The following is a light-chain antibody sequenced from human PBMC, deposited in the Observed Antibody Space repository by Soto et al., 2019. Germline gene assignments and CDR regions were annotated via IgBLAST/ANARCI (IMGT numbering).Light chain of an antibody. J-gene: IGKJ4*01. CDR1: QSVDGN. CDR2: HTS. V-gene: IGKV3-15*01. CDR3: QHYAIRPPGLI. Sequence: VMTQSPATLSVSPGESATLSCRASQSVDGNLAWYQHKPGQGPRLLIYHTSTRATGIPARFSGSGSGTEFTLTISSLQSEDFAVYYCQHYAIRPPGLIFGGGTQVDIK.